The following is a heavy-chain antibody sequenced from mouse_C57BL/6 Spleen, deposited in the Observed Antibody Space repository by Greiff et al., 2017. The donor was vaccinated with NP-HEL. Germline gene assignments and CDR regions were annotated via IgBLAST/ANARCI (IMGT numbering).Heavy chain of an antibody. CDR2: IDPEDGDT. CDR1: GYAFSSSW. D-gene: IGHD2-2*01. V-gene: IGHV14-1*01. Sequence: EVQLQQSGPELVKPGASVKISCKASGYAFSSSWMNWVKQRPEQGLEWIGRIDPEDGDTEYAPKFQGKATMTADTSSNTAYLQLSSLTSEDTAVYYCTTSMVTHYFDYWGQGTTLTVSS. CDR3: TTSMVTHYFDY. J-gene: IGHJ2*01.